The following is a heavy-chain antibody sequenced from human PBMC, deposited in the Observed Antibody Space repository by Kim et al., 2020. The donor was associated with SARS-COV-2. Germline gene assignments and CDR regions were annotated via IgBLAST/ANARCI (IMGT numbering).Heavy chain of an antibody. CDR3: ARDRGYSSGWYNQGV. D-gene: IGHD6-19*01. CDR1: GFTVSSNY. Sequence: GGSLRLSCAASGFTVSSNYMSWVRQAPGKGLEWVSGIYSGGSTYYADSVKGRFTISRDNSKNTLYLQMNSLRAEDTAVYYCARDRGYSSGWYNQGVWGQGALVTVSS. V-gene: IGHV3-66*01. J-gene: IGHJ4*02. CDR2: IYSGGST.